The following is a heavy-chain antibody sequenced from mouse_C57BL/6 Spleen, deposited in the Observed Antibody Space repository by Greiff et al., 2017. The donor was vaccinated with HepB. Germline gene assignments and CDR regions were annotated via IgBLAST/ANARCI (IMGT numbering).Heavy chain of an antibody. V-gene: IGHV5-17*01. J-gene: IGHJ4*01. CDR3: ARPRSDAMDY. CDR2: ISSGSSTI. D-gene: IGHD2-13*01. CDR1: GFTFSDYG. Sequence: EVKLVESGGGLVKPGGSLKLSCAASGFTFSDYGMHWVRQAPEKGLEWVAYISSGSSTIYYADTVKGRFTISRDNAKNTLCLQMTSLRSEDTAMYYCARPRSDAMDYWGQGTSVTVSS.